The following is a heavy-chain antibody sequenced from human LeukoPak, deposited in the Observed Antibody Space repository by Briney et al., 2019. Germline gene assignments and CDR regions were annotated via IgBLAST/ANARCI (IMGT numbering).Heavy chain of an antibody. CDR2: ISKDGSEK. Sequence: HPGGSLRLSCAASGFPFSSYGLHWVRQAPGKGLEGVALISKDGSEKYYADSVKGRFTISRDNSKNTLYLQMNSLRAEDTAIYYCAKQTRYDSPAGGRGFDYWGQGTLVTVSS. D-gene: IGHD3-22*01. J-gene: IGHJ4*02. CDR1: GFPFSSYG. CDR3: AKQTRYDSPAGGRGFDY. V-gene: IGHV3-30*18.